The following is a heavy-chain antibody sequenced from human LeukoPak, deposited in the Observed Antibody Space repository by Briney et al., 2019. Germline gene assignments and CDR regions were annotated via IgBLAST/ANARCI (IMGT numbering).Heavy chain of an antibody. J-gene: IGHJ4*02. CDR2: INHSGST. CDR1: GGSFSGYY. Sequence: PSETLSLTCAVYGGSFSGYYWSWIRQPPGKGLEWIGEINHSGSTNYNPSLKSRVTISVDTSKNQFSLKLSSVTAADTAVYYCARGRIVVVVAATRFDYWGQGTLVTVSS. CDR3: ARGRIVVVVAATRFDY. D-gene: IGHD2-15*01. V-gene: IGHV4-34*01.